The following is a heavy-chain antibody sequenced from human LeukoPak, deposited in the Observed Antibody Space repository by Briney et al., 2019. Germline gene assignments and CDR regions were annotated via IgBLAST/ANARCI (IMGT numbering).Heavy chain of an antibody. CDR1: GFTFSSYA. CDR3: AKGYKKVGATGIDY. D-gene: IGHD1-26*01. Sequence: GGSLRLSCAASGFTFSSYAMNWVRQAPGKGLEWVSAISGSGGSTYYADSVKGRFTISRDNSKNTLYLQMNSLRAEDTAVYYCAKGYKKVGATGIDYWGLGTLVTVSS. CDR2: ISGSGGST. J-gene: IGHJ4*02. V-gene: IGHV3-23*01.